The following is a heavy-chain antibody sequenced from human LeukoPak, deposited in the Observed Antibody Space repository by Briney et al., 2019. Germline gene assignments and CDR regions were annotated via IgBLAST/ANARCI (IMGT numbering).Heavy chain of an antibody. Sequence: ASVTVSCRASGYTFTSYGISWVRQAPGQGLEWMGWISAYNGNTNYAQKLQGRVTMTTDTSTSTAYMELRSLRSDDTAVYYCASTSRGDAFDIWGQGTMVTVSS. J-gene: IGHJ3*02. CDR3: ASTSRGDAFDI. CDR2: ISAYNGNT. V-gene: IGHV1-18*01. D-gene: IGHD5-24*01. CDR1: GYTFTSYG.